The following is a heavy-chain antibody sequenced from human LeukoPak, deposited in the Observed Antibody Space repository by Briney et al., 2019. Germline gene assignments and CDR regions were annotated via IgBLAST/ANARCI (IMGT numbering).Heavy chain of an antibody. J-gene: IGHJ4*02. CDR1: GGSISSSNW. V-gene: IGHV4-4*02. Sequence: SGTLSLTCAVSGGSISSSNWWSWVRQPPGKGLEWIGEIYHSGSTNYNPSLKSRVTISVDTSKNQFSLKLSSVTAADTAVYYCARASPYYYDSSGYYWGQGTLVTVSS. CDR2: IYHSGST. CDR3: ARASPYYYDSSGYY. D-gene: IGHD3-22*01.